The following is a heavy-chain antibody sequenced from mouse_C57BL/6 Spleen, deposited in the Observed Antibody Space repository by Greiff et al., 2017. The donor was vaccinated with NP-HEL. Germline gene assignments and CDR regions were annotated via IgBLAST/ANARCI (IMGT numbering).Heavy chain of an antibody. CDR2: IDPETGGT. V-gene: IGHV1-15*01. D-gene: IGHD2-4*01. Sequence: QVQLQQSGAELVRPGASVTLSCKASGYTFTDYEMHWVKQTPVHGLEWIGAIDPETGGTAYNQKFKGKAILTADKSSSTAYMELRSLTSEDSAVYYCTFYYDYDVFAYWGQGTLVTVSA. J-gene: IGHJ3*01. CDR3: TFYYDYDVFAY. CDR1: GYTFTDYE.